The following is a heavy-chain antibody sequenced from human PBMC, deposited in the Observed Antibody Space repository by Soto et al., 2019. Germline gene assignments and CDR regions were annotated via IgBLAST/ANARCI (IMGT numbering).Heavy chain of an antibody. D-gene: IGHD6-19*01. CDR3: ARSGGGSGWL. CDR1: GGSVSSGSYY. CDR2: ISYSGST. J-gene: IGHJ4*02. Sequence: QVQLQESGPGLVKPSETLSLTCTVSGGSVSSGSYYWSWIRQPPGKGLEWIAYISYSGSTNYNPSLKSRVTISRDTSKNQFSLKLTSVTAADTAVYYCARSGGGSGWLGGQGTLVTVSS. V-gene: IGHV4-61*01.